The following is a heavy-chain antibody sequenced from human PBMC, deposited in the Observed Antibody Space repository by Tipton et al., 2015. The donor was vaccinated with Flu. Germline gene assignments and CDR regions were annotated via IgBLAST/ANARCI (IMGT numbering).Heavy chain of an antibody. CDR1: GGSISSSSYY. V-gene: IGHV4-39*07. D-gene: IGHD1-26*01. J-gene: IGHJ4*02. Sequence: TLSLTCPVSGGSISSSSYYWGWIRQPPGKGLEWIGTIYYSGSTYYNPSLKSRVTMSVDTSKNQFSLKLSSVTAADTAVYYCACRGSRYHWGQGTLVTVSS. CDR3: ACRGSRYH. CDR2: IYYSGST.